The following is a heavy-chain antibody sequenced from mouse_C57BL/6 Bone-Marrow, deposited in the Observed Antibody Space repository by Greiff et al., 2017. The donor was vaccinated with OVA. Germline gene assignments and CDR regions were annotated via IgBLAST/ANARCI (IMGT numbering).Heavy chain of an antibody. D-gene: IGHD3-2*02. Sequence: DVQLVESGGGLVQPGGSLKLSCAASGFTFSDYYMYWVRQTPEKRLEWVAYISNGGGSTYYPDTVKGRFTISRDNAKNTLYLQMSRLKSEDTAMYYCARDSSGYWFAYWGQGTLVTVSA. CDR2: ISNGGGST. CDR1: GFTFSDYY. V-gene: IGHV5-12*01. CDR3: ARDSSGYWFAY. J-gene: IGHJ3*01.